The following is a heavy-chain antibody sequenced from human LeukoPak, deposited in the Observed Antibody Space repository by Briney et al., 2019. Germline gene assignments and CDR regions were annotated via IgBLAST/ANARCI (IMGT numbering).Heavy chain of an antibody. V-gene: IGHV3-30*18. CDR2: ISSDGSNK. CDR3: AKAVGTSRAGVDY. CDR1: KFTFSNYG. J-gene: IGHJ4*01. Sequence: GGSLRLSCAASKFTFSNYGMHWVRQAPGKGLEWVAVISSDGSNKYYADSVKGRFTISRDNSKNTLYLQMNSLRAEDTAVYYCAKAVGTSRAGVDYWGQGTLLTVSS. D-gene: IGHD2-2*01.